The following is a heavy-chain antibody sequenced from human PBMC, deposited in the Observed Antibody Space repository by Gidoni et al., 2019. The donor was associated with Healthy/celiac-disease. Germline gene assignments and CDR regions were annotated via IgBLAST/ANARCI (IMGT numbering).Heavy chain of an antibody. CDR1: GFTFSSYA. D-gene: IGHD2-15*01. CDR2: ISGSGGST. Sequence: EVQLLESVGGLVQPGGSLRLSCAASGFTFSSYAMSWVRQAPGKGLEWVSAISGSGGSTYYADSVKGRFTISRDNSKNTLYLQMNSLRAEDTAVYYCAKDLDIVVVVAAMGYWGQGTLVTVSS. CDR3: AKDLDIVVVVAAMGY. V-gene: IGHV3-23*01. J-gene: IGHJ4*02.